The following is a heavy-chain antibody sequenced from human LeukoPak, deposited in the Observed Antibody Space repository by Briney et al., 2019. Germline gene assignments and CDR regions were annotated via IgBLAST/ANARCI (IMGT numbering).Heavy chain of an antibody. J-gene: IGHJ4*02. CDR1: GFTFSSYA. Sequence: TGGSLRLSCAASGFTFSSYAMHWVRQAPGKGLEWVAFISHDGSNKYYADSVKGRFTISRDNSKNTLYLQMNSLRAEDTAVYYYASLILTGYYSSDSWGQGTLVTVSS. D-gene: IGHD3-9*01. CDR3: ASLILTGYYSSDS. V-gene: IGHV3-30*04. CDR2: ISHDGSNK.